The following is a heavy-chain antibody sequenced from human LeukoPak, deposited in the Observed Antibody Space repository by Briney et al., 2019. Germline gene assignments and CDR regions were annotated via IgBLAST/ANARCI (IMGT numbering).Heavy chain of an antibody. D-gene: IGHD3-16*01. Sequence: GGSLRLSCAASGFTFSSYPMHWVRQAPGKGLEWVAVIWYDGSNKYYADSVKGRFTISRDNSKNTLYLQMNSLRAEDTAVYYCARDFPELGGTYFDYWGQGTLVTVSS. CDR1: GFTFSSYP. J-gene: IGHJ4*02. CDR2: IWYDGSNK. V-gene: IGHV3-33*08. CDR3: ARDFPELGGTYFDY.